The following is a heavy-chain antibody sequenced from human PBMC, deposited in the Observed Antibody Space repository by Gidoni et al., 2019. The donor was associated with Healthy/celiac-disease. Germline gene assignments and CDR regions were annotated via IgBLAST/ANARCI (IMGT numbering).Heavy chain of an antibody. Sequence: EVQLVESGGGLVQPGGSRRLPCAASGFTFSSYWRHWVGQAPGKGLVGVSRINSDGSSTSYADSVKGRFTISRDNAKNTLYLQMNSLRAEDTAVYYCARGPHRITIFGEEYYYYYYGMDVWGQGTTVTVSS. CDR1: GFTFSSYW. V-gene: IGHV3-74*01. CDR2: INSDGSST. CDR3: ARGPHRITIFGEEYYYYYYGMDV. J-gene: IGHJ6*02. D-gene: IGHD3-3*01.